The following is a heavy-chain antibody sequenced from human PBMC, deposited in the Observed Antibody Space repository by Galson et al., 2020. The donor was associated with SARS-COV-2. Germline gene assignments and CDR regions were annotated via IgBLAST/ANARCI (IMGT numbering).Heavy chain of an antibody. V-gene: IGHV3-48*03. Sequence: GESLQISCAASGLTFINYEMNWVRQAPGQGLEWISSISDSGTNIYYADSVKGRFTISRDNAKNSVYLQMTSLRAEDTAVYYCASPYLAAASFFGAFDLWGRGTLVTVSS. J-gene: IGHJ3*01. CDR1: GLTFINYE. CDR3: ASPYLAAASFFGAFDL. CDR2: ISDSGTNI. D-gene: IGHD6-13*01.